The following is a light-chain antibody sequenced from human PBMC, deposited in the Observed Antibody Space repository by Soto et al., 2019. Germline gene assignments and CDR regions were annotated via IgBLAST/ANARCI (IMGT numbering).Light chain of an antibody. CDR3: LQYHNLWA. CDR2: RAS. J-gene: IGKJ1*01. Sequence: ILMTQSPASLSVSPGERATLSCRASQNIYSNIAWYQQRPGQAPRLLIYRASTRATGVPARFSGSGSGTEFTLTISSLPSEDFTVYSCLQYHNLWAFGQGTKVDIK. CDR1: QNIYSN. V-gene: IGKV3-15*01.